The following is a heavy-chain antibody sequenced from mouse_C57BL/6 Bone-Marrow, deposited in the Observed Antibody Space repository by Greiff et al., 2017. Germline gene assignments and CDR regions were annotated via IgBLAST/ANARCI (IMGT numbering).Heavy chain of an antibody. CDR2: IHPNSGST. Sequence: QVQLKQPGAELVKPGASVKLSCKASGYTFTSYWMHWVKQRPGQGLEWSGMIHPNSGSTNYNEKFKSKATLTVDKSSSTAYTQLSSLTSEDSAVYYCARRFTTVVRYFDYWGQGTTLTVSS. V-gene: IGHV1-64*01. D-gene: IGHD1-1*01. CDR1: GYTFTSYW. CDR3: ARRFTTVVRYFDY. J-gene: IGHJ2*01.